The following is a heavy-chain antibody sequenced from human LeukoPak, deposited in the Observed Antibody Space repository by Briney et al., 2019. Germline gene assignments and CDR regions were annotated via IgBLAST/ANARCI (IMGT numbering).Heavy chain of an antibody. Sequence: GASVKVSCKASGGTFGSYAISWVRQAPGQGLEWMGIINPSGGSTSYAQKFQGRVTMTRDTSTSTVYMELSSLRSEDTAVYYCARDRIGDRVLFYWGQGTLVTVSS. D-gene: IGHD5-12*01. V-gene: IGHV1-46*01. CDR2: INPSGGST. J-gene: IGHJ4*02. CDR1: GGTFGSYA. CDR3: ARDRIGDRVLFY.